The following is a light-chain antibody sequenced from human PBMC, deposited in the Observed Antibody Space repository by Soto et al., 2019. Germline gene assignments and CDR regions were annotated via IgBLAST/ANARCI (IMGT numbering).Light chain of an antibody. Sequence: EIMMTQSPVTLSVTPRERATLSCRASQSVSSYLAWYQQKPGQAPRLLIYDASNRATGIPARFSGSGSGTDFTLTISSLEPEDFAVYYCQQRSNWPGTFGQGTKVDI. CDR1: QSVSSY. CDR3: QQRSNWPGT. V-gene: IGKV3-11*01. J-gene: IGKJ1*01. CDR2: DAS.